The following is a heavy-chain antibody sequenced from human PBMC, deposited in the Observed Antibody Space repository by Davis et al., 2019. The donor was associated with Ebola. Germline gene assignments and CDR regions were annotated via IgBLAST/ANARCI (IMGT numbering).Heavy chain of an antibody. V-gene: IGHV3-64D*08. D-gene: IGHD3-10*01. CDR2: VNDNGDRT. Sequence: GESLKISCSASGFTLSSSTMHWVRQASGKGLEYVSGVNDNGDRTHYADSVKGRFTISRDISKNTLYVQMSSLRAEDTALYYCVKDRSGSYGFDIWGQGTMVTVSS. CDR1: GFTLSSST. CDR3: VKDRSGSYGFDI. J-gene: IGHJ3*02.